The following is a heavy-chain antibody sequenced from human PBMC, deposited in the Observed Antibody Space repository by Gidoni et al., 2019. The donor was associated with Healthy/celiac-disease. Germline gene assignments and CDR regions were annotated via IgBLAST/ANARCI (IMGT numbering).Heavy chain of an antibody. V-gene: IGHV4-39*01. CDR1: GGSISSSSYY. Sequence: QLQLQESGPGLVKPSETLSLTCTVSGGSISSSSYYWGWIRQPPGKGLEWIGIIYYSGSTYYNPSLKSRVTRSGDTSKNQFSLKLSAGTAADTAVYYCARPRGAVAPFDYWGQGTLVTVSS. CDR3: ARPRGAVAPFDY. D-gene: IGHD6-19*01. J-gene: IGHJ4*02. CDR2: IYYSGST.